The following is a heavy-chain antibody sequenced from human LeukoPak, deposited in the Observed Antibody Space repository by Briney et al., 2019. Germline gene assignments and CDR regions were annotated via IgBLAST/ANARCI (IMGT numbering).Heavy chain of an antibody. CDR3: GGPLRFLVMDV. CDR1: GYTFTGYY. Sequence: ASVKVSCKASGYTFTGYYMHWVRQAPGQGLEWMGWINPNSGGTNYAQKFQGRVTMTRDMSTSTVYMELSSLRSEDTAVYYCGGPLRFLVMDVWGKGTTVTVSS. D-gene: IGHD3-3*01. J-gene: IGHJ6*03. CDR2: INPNSGGT. V-gene: IGHV1-2*02.